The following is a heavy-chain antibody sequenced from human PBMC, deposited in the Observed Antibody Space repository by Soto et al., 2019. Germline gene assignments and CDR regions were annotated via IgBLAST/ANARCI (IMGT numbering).Heavy chain of an antibody. Sequence: QVQLVQSGAEVKKPGSSVKVSCKASGGTFSSYAISWVRQAPGQGLEWMGGIIPIFGTANYAQKFQGRVTITADESTSTPYMARSSLRSEDTAGYYWAGGPSSPGTYYYSVMAVGGKGTTFPASS. V-gene: IGHV1-69*01. CDR1: GGTFSSYA. D-gene: IGHD6-13*01. CDR2: IIPIFGTA. J-gene: IGHJ6*04. CDR3: AGGPSSPGTYYYSVMAV.